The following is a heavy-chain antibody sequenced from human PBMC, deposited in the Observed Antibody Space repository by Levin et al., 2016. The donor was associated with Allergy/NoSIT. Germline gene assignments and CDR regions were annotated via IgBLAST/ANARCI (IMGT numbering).Heavy chain of an antibody. J-gene: IGHJ4*02. Sequence: WIRQPPGKGLEWVSAISGSGGSTYYADSVKGRFTISRDNSKNTLYLQMNSLRAEDTAVYYCTIAVAGYWGQGTLVTVSS. D-gene: IGHD6-19*01. CDR3: TIAVAGY. V-gene: IGHV3-23*01. CDR2: ISGSGGST.